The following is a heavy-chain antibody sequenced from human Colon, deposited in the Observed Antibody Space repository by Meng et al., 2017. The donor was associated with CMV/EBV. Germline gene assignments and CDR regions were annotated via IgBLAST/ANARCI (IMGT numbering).Heavy chain of an antibody. CDR2: IYYGGNT. D-gene: IGHD2-2*01. V-gene: IGHV4-39*07. J-gene: IGHJ3*01. CDR3: ARISREYQLPHGAFDV. CDR1: GVSISTSGHY. Sequence: SQTRSLTGVVSGVSISTSGHYWGWIRQPPGKGLEWIGTIYYGGNTYYNPSLKSRLTISLATSENHFSLNLRAVTAADTAVYYCARISREYQLPHGAFDVWGQGTMVTVSS.